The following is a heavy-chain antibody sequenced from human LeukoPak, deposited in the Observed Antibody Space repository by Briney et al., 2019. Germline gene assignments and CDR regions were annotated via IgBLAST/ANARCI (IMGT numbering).Heavy chain of an antibody. CDR2: ISSTSSTI. V-gene: IGHV3-48*02. Sequence: PGGSLRLSCAASGFTFSSYSMNWVCQAPGKGLEWISQISSTSSTIYYADSVKGRFTISRDNAKNSLYLQMNSLRDEDTAVYYCARSRTLDYWGQGTLVTVSS. CDR1: GFTFSSYS. J-gene: IGHJ4*02. CDR3: ARSRTLDY.